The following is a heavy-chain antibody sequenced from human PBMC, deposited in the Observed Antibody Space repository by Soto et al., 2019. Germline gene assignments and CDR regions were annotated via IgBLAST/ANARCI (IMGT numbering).Heavy chain of an antibody. V-gene: IGHV3-30-3*01. CDR2: ISYDGSNK. J-gene: IGHJ4*02. CDR3: ARVGYSSSWYVSYFDY. CDR1: GFTFSSYA. D-gene: IGHD6-13*01. Sequence: QVPLVESGGGVVQPGRSLRLSCAASGFTFSSYAMHWVRQAPGKGLEWVAVISYDGSNKYYADSVKGRFTISRDNSKNTLYLQMNSLRAEDTAVYYCARVGYSSSWYVSYFDYWGQGTLVTVSS.